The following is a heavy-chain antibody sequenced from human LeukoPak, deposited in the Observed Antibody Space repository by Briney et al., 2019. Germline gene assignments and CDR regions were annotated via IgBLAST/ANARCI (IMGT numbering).Heavy chain of an antibody. V-gene: IGHV4-39*01. J-gene: IGHJ5*02. CDR2: IYYSGST. D-gene: IGHD3-22*01. Sequence: SETLSLTCTVSGGSISSSSYYWGWIRQPPGKGLGWIGSIYYSGSTYYNPSLKSRVTISVDTSKNQFSLKLSSVPAADTAVYYCARRVVIGFCWFDPWGQGTLVTVSS. CDR3: ARRVVIGFCWFDP. CDR1: GGSISSSSYY.